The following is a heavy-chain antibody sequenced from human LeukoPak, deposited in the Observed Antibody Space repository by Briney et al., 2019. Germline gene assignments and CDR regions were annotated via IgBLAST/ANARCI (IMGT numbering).Heavy chain of an antibody. CDR1: GFTFRNYW. Sequence: QPGGSLRLSCGASGFTFRNYWMHWVRQAPGKGLEWVAVIWSDGSSKHYADSVKGRFTISRDNSKNTLYLQMSSLRAEDTALYYCARGQPPSYYDMDVWGQGTTVTVSS. V-gene: IGHV3-33*08. D-gene: IGHD6-13*01. CDR3: ARGQPPSYYDMDV. CDR2: IWSDGSSK. J-gene: IGHJ6*02.